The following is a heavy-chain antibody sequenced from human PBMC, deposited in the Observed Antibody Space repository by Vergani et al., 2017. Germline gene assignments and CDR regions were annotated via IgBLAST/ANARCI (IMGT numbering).Heavy chain of an antibody. CDR2: ISGSGGST. CDR3: AKYPVLLWFGELVGAFDI. CDR1: GFTFSSYA. Sequence: EVQLLESGGGLVQPGGSLRLSCAASGFTFSSYAMSWVRQAPGKGLEWVSAISGSGGSTYYADSVKGRFTLSRANSKNPLYLQMNSLRAEDTAVYYCAKYPVLLWFGELVGAFDIWGQGTMVTVSS. J-gene: IGHJ3*02. V-gene: IGHV3-23*01. D-gene: IGHD3-10*01.